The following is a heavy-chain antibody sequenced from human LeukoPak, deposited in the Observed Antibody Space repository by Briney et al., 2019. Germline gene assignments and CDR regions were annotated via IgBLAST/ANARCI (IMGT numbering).Heavy chain of an antibody. CDR2: INSDGSST. J-gene: IGHJ4*02. V-gene: IGHV3-74*01. CDR3: ARGRDYGSGSYYGY. D-gene: IGHD3-10*01. CDR1: GFTFSSYW. Sequence: GGSLRLSCAASGFTFSSYWMHWVRQAPGKGLVWVSRINSDGSSTSYADSVKGRFTISRDNSKNTVYLQMGSLRPEDMAVYYCARGRDYGSGSYYGYWGQGTLVTVSS.